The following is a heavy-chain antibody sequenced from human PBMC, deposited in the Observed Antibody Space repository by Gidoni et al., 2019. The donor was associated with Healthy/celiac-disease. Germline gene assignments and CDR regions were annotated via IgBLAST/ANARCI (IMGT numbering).Heavy chain of an antibody. Sequence: QVQLVQSGAEVKKPGSSVKVSCKASGGTFSSYAISWLRQAPGQGLEWMGGIIPIFGTANYAQKFQGRVTITADKSTSTAYMELSSLRSEDTAVYYCARDRAPSYDSSGYYRSHDAFDIWGQGTMVTVSS. CDR1: GGTFSSYA. D-gene: IGHD3-22*01. CDR3: ARDRAPSYDSSGYYRSHDAFDI. V-gene: IGHV1-69*06. CDR2: IIPIFGTA. J-gene: IGHJ3*02.